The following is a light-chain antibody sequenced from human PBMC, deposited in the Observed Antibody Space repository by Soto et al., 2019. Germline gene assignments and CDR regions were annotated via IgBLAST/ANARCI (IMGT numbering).Light chain of an antibody. CDR1: QTISRDY. J-gene: IGKJ1*01. CDR2: GTS. Sequence: EIVLTQSPGTLSVSPGERATLSCRASQTISRDYLAWYQQKPGQAPSLLIYGTSSRATGIPDRFSGSGAGTDFTLTSSRLEPEDSAIYYCQQYISWTFGQGTKVEIK. V-gene: IGKV3-20*01. CDR3: QQYISWT.